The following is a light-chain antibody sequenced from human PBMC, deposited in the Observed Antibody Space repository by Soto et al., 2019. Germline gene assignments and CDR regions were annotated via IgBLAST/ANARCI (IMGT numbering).Light chain of an antibody. V-gene: IGKV3-15*01. CDR3: QQYHNWPPT. CDR2: GAS. J-gene: IGKJ1*01. CDR1: QSVSSN. Sequence: EIVMTQSPATLSVSPGERATLSCRASQSVSSNLAWYQQKPGQAPRLLMYGASTRATGIPARFSGSGSGTEFTLTVSSLQSEDFAVYSCQQYHNWPPTFGQGTKMDIK.